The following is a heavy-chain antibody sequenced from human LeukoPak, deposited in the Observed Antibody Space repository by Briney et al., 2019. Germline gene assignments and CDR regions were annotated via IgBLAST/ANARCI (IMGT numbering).Heavy chain of an antibody. Sequence: GGSLRLSCAASGFTFSNYAMNWVRQAPGKGLEWVSVIRSSGSGGSTYYADSVKGRFTISRDNSKNTLYLQMNNLRAEDTAVYYCAKPNGSILTGYYLPAFDYWGQGTLVTVSS. CDR2: IRSSGSGGST. V-gene: IGHV3-23*01. CDR1: GFTFSNYA. CDR3: AKPNGSILTGYYLPAFDY. J-gene: IGHJ4*02. D-gene: IGHD3-9*01.